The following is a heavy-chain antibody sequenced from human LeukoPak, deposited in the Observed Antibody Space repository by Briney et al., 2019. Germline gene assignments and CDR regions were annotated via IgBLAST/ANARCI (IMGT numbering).Heavy chain of an antibody. CDR1: GFTFSSYS. V-gene: IGHV3-48*01. CDR2: ISSSSSTI. Sequence: GGSLRLSCAASGFTFSSYSMNWVRQAPGKGLEWVSYISSSSSTIYYADSVKGRFTISRDNAKNSLYLQMNSLRAEDTAVYYCAREGYDYVWGSYRPYYFDYWGQGTLVTASS. CDR3: AREGYDYVWGSYRPYYFDY. D-gene: IGHD3-16*02. J-gene: IGHJ4*02.